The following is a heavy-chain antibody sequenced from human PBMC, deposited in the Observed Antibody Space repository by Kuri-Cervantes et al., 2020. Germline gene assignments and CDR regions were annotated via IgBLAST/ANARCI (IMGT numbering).Heavy chain of an antibody. V-gene: IGHV3-33*08. CDR3: ARDSSYDSSGYYYPEYYFDY. CDR2: IWYDGSNK. CDR1: GFTFSNYA. J-gene: IGHJ4*02. Sequence: GESLKISCAASGFTFSNYAMHWVRQAPGKGLEWVAVIWYDGSNKYYADSVKGRFTISRDNSKNTLYLQMNSLRDEDTAVYYCARDSSYDSSGYYYPEYYFDYWGQGTLVTVSS. D-gene: IGHD3-22*01.